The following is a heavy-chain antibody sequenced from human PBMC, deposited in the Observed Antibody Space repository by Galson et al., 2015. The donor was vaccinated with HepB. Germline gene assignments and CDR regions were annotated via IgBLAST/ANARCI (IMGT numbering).Heavy chain of an antibody. CDR2: VKRKTDGVTT. Sequence: SLRLPCAESGLTFSDAWMTWARQAPGKGLESVGRVKRKTDGVTTDYTTPVKGRFTISRDDSKNTVYQQMNSLKTEDTAFYYCSSGRYRFDYWGQGTLVTVSS. CDR1: GLTFSDAW. J-gene: IGHJ4*02. V-gene: IGHV3-15*01. D-gene: IGHD3-10*01. CDR3: SSGRYRFDY.